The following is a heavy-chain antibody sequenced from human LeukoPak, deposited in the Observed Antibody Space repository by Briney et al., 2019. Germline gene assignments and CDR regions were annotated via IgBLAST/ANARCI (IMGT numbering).Heavy chain of an antibody. CDR2: IYSGGNK. D-gene: IGHD2-21*02. J-gene: IGHJ4*02. V-gene: IGHV3-66*01. Sequence: GGSLRLSCAASGFTVSNDHMRWVRQAPGRGLEWVSVIYSGGNKYSADSVKGRFIISRDNSKNTLYLQMNSLRGEDTAVYYCARGGGAFCGGDCYRNFDYWAREPWAPSPQ. CDR3: ARGGGAFCGGDCYRNFDY. CDR1: GFTVSNDH.